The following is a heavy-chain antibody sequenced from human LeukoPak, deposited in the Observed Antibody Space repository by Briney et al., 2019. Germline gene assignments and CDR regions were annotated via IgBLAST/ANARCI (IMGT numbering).Heavy chain of an antibody. Sequence: GGSLRLSCAASGFTFSSYWMTWVRQAPGKGLEWVANIKLDVSETYYVDSVRGRFTISRDNTKNSLYLQMDSLRAEDTAVYYCARKGNAFDFWGQGTMVTVSS. CDR3: ARKGNAFDF. D-gene: IGHD3-10*01. J-gene: IGHJ3*01. CDR1: GFTFSSYW. CDR2: IKLDVSET. V-gene: IGHV3-7*01.